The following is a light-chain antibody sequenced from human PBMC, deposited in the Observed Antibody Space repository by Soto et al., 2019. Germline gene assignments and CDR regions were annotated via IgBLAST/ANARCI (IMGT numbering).Light chain of an antibody. Sequence: QLVLTQSPSASASLGASVKLTCTLSSGHSSYAIAWHQQQPEKGPRYLMKLNSDGSHSKGDGIPDRCSGSSSGAERYLTISGLQSEDEADYYCQTWGTGGAVFGGRTQLTVL. CDR2: LNSDGSH. CDR1: SGHSSYA. J-gene: IGLJ7*01. CDR3: QTWGTGGAV. V-gene: IGLV4-69*01.